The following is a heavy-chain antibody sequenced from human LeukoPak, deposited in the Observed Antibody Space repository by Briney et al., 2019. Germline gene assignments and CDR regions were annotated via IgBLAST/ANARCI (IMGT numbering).Heavy chain of an antibody. J-gene: IGHJ4*02. CDR3: ARDRYDSSGYHDY. V-gene: IGHV3-30*02. Sequence: GGSLRLSCAASGFTFSSYGMHWVRQAPGKGLEWVAFIRYDGSNKYYADSVKGRFTISRDNSKNTLYLQMNSLRAEDTAVYYCARDRYDSSGYHDYWGQGTLVTISS. D-gene: IGHD3-22*01. CDR1: GFTFSSYG. CDR2: IRYDGSNK.